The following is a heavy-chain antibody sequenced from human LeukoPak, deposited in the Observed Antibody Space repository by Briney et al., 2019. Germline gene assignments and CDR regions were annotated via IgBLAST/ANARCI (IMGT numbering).Heavy chain of an antibody. J-gene: IGHJ4*02. CDR2: INHSGST. D-gene: IGHD1-7*01. CDR3: ATGRTGTLYYFDY. Sequence: PSETLSLTCAVHGGSFSGYYWSWIRQPPGKGLERIGEINHSGSTNYNPSLKSRVTISVDTSKNQFSLKLSSVTAADTAVYYCATGRTGTLYYFDYWGQGTLVTVSS. CDR1: GGSFSGYY. V-gene: IGHV4-34*01.